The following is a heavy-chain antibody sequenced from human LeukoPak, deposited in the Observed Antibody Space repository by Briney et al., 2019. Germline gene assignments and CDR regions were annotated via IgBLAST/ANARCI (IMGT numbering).Heavy chain of an antibody. CDR3: AAGGLYHYFDY. CDR1: GFTFSTYW. CDR2: INSDGSRT. D-gene: IGHD2-2*02. V-gene: IGHV3-74*01. J-gene: IGHJ4*02. Sequence: GGSLRLSCAASGFTFSTYWMHWVRQAPGKGLVWVSRINSDGSRTTYADSVKGRFTISRDNSKNTLYLQMNSLRAEDTAVYYCAAGGLYHYFDYWGQGTLVTVSS.